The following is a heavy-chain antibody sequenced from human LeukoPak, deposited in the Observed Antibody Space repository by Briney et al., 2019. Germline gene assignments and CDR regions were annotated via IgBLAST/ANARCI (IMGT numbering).Heavy chain of an antibody. Sequence: LETLSLTCAVYGGSFSGYYWSWIRQPPGKGLEWIGEINHSGSTNYNPSLKSRVTISVDTSKNQFSLKLSSVTAADTAVYYCARGSSWYLVYFDYWGQGTLVTVSS. CDR2: INHSGST. CDR1: GGSFSGYY. J-gene: IGHJ4*02. D-gene: IGHD6-13*01. V-gene: IGHV4-34*01. CDR3: ARGSSWYLVYFDY.